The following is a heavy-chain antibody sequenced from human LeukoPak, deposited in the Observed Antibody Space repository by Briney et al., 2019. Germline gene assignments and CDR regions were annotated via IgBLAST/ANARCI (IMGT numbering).Heavy chain of an antibody. J-gene: IGHJ4*02. CDR1: GFTFSSYS. V-gene: IGHV3-21*01. CDR2: ISTSTTYI. Sequence: GGSPRLSCAASGFTFSSYSMNWVRQAPGKGLEWVSSISTSTTYIYYADSVKGRFTISRDNAKNSLYLQMNSLRAEDTAVYYCARVPGDYWGQGTLVTVSS. CDR3: ARVPGDY.